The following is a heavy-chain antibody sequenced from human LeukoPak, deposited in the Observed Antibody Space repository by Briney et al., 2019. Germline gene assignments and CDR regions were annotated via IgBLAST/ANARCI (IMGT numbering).Heavy chain of an antibody. CDR3: ARVLTGTTIGSFYYYYYMDV. J-gene: IGHJ6*03. V-gene: IGHV4-59*11. CDR1: GGSISSHY. D-gene: IGHD1-14*01. Sequence: SETLSLTCTVSGGSISSHYWSWIRQPPGKGLEWIGYIYYSGSTNYNPSLKSRVTLSVDTSKNQFSLKLSSVTAADTAVYYCARVLTGTTIGSFYYYYYMDVWGKGTTVTVSS. CDR2: IYYSGST.